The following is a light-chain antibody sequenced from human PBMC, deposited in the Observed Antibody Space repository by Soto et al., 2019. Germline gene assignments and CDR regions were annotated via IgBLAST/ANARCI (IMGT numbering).Light chain of an antibody. J-gene: IGKJ1*01. CDR3: QQYGSSLWT. Sequence: EIVLTQSPGTLSLSPGERATLSCRASQSVSSSYLAWYQQKPGQAPRLLIYGASSRATGIPDRFSGSGSGTDFTLTVSRLEPEDFAVYYCQQYGSSLWTVGQGTKGEIK. V-gene: IGKV3-20*01. CDR1: QSVSSSY. CDR2: GAS.